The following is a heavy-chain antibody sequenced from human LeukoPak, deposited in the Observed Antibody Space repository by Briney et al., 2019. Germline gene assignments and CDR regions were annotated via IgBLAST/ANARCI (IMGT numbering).Heavy chain of an antibody. V-gene: IGHV1-69*13. D-gene: IGHD3-3*01. Sequence: SVKVSCKASGCTFSSYAISWVRQAPGQGLEWMGGIIPIFGTANYAQKFQGRVTITADESTSTAYMELNSLRAEDTAVYYCASQVGGKWLLWDKWGQGTLVTVSS. J-gene: IGHJ4*02. CDR3: ASQVGGKWLLWDK. CDR1: GCTFSSYA. CDR2: IIPIFGTA.